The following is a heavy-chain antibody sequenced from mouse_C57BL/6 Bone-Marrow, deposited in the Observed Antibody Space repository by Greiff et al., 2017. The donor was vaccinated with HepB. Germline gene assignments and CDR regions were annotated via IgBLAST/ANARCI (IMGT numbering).Heavy chain of an antibody. J-gene: IGHJ3*01. CDR2: IYPRSGNT. CDR1: GYTFTSYG. Sequence: QVQLQQSGAELARPGASVKLSCKASGYTFTSYGISWVKQRTGQGLEWIGEIYPRSGNTYYNEKFKGKATLTADKSASTAYMELRSLTSQDSAVYFCARRLRAWFAYWGQGTLVTVSA. V-gene: IGHV1-81*01. D-gene: IGHD1-1*01. CDR3: ARRLRAWFAY.